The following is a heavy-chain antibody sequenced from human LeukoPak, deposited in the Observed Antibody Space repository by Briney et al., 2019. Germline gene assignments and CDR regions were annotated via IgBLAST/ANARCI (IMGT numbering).Heavy chain of an antibody. CDR2: MSSGGTYI. D-gene: IGHD2-15*01. J-gene: IGHJ4*02. CDR3: ARDRPTGASRVFVVQ. Sequence: GGCLRLSCTASGFTFSNHALTWISQVPGKGLVWVSSMSSGGTYISYADSVRGRFTISRDNAKNSLYLVMNSLRAEDTATYYCARDRPTGASRVFVVQWGQGTLVTVSS. V-gene: IGHV3-21*01. CDR1: GFTFSNHA.